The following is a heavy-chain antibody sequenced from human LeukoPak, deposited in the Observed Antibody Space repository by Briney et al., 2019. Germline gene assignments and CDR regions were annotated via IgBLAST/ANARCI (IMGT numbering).Heavy chain of an antibody. CDR3: ARERGSCDF. D-gene: IGHD2-2*01. Sequence: ASVKVSCKASGYTFTNYFMHWVSQAPGQGLEWMGIINPGSGSTTYAQTFQGRVTMTRDTSTSTVYMELSSLRSEDTAAYYCARERGSCDFWGQGTLVTVSS. J-gene: IGHJ4*02. V-gene: IGHV1-46*01. CDR2: INPGSGST. CDR1: GYTFTNYF.